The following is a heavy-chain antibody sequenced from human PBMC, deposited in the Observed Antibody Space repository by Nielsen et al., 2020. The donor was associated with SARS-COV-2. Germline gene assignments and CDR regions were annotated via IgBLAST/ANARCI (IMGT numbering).Heavy chain of an antibody. CDR3: TRHVVVPAAARPYYYYMDV. V-gene: IGHV3-15*01. Sequence: GESLKISCAASGFSFSNAWMSWVRQAPGKGPEWVGRIQSKSDGETTDYAAPVKGRFIISRDDSKNTLFLQMTSLKTEDTAAYYCTRHVVVPAAARPYYYYMDVWGKGTTVTVSS. CDR2: IQSKSDGETT. CDR1: GFSFSNAW. D-gene: IGHD2-2*01. J-gene: IGHJ6*03.